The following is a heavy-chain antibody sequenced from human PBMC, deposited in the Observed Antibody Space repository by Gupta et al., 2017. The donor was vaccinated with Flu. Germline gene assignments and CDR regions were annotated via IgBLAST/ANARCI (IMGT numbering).Heavy chain of an antibody. D-gene: IGHD3-10*01. CDR3: TRDCLLGGSGSGSFPFDY. CDR1: GFTFGDYA. V-gene: IGHV3-49*03. Sequence: EVQLVESGGGLVQPGRSLRLSCTASGFTFGDYAMSWFRQAPGKGLEWVGFIRSKAYGGTTEYAASVKGRFTISRDDSKSIAYLQMNSLKTEDTAVYYCTRDCLLGGSGSGSFPFDYWGQGTLVTVSS. J-gene: IGHJ4*02. CDR2: IRSKAYGGTT.